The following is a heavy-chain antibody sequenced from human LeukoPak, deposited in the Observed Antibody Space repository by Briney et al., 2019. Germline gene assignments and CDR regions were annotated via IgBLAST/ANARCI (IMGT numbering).Heavy chain of an antibody. J-gene: IGHJ4*02. V-gene: IGHV4-34*01. CDR2: INHSGST. CDR1: GGSFSGYY. CDR3: ARGSGWHDY. Sequence: SETLSLTCGVYGGSFSGYYWSWIRQPPGKGLEWIGEINHSGSTNYNPSLKSRVTISVDTSKNQFSLKLSSVTAADTAVYYCARGSGWHDYWGQGTLVTVSS. D-gene: IGHD6-19*01.